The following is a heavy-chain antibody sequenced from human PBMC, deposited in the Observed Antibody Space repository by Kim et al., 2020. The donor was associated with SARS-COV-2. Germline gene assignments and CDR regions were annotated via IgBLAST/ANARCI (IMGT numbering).Heavy chain of an antibody. Sequence: SETLSLTCTVSGGSISSNYWTWIRQPPGKGLEWIGYIYYSGTTKYNPSLKSRGTISVDTSKNQFSLKLTSATAADTAVYYCARHPLFYAMDVWGQGTTVT. CDR1: GGSISSNY. V-gene: IGHV4-59*08. J-gene: IGHJ6*02. CDR3: ARHPLFYAMDV. CDR2: IYYSGTT.